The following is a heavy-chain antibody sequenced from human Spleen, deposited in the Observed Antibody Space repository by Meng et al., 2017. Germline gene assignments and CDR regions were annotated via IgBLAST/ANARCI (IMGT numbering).Heavy chain of an antibody. Sequence: SETLSLTCTVSGYSISSGYYWSWIRQHPGKGLEWIGYIYYSGSTYYNPSLKSRVTISVDTSKNQFSLKLSSVTAADTAVYYCARVPEPWAFDIWGQGTMVTVSS. CDR2: IYYSGST. CDR1: GYSISSGYY. CDR3: ARVPEPWAFDI. V-gene: IGHV4-31*03. J-gene: IGHJ3*02.